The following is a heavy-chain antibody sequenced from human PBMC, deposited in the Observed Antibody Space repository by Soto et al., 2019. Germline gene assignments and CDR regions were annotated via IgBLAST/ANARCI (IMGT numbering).Heavy chain of an antibody. CDR3: ARARYCSSTSCYDGLDY. V-gene: IGHV4-31*03. CDR1: GGSISSGGYY. D-gene: IGHD2-2*01. CDR2: TYSSGST. Sequence: QVQLQESGPGLVKPSQTLSLTCTFSGGSISSGGYYWSWIRQHPGKGLECMGYTYSSGSTYSNPSLKSRVTISVDTSKNQFSLKLSSVTAADTAVYYCARARYCSSTSCYDGLDYWGQGTLVTVSS. J-gene: IGHJ4*02.